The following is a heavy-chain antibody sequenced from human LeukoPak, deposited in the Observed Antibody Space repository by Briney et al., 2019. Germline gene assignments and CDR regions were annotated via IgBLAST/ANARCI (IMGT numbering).Heavy chain of an antibody. CDR1: GFTFSSYW. CDR3: ARSFGGSYPHFDY. J-gene: IGHJ4*02. V-gene: IGHV3-74*01. Sequence: GGSLRLSCAASGFTFSSYWMHWVRQAPGKGLVWVSRINSDGSSTSYADSVKGRFTISRDNAKNTLYLQMNSLRAEDTAVYYCARSFGGSYPHFDYWGQGALVTVSS. CDR2: INSDGSST. D-gene: IGHD1-26*01.